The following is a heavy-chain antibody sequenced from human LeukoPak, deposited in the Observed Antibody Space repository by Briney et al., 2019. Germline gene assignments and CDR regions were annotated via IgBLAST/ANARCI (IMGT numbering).Heavy chain of an antibody. Sequence: SETLSLTCTVSGGSISSYYWSWIRQPPGKGLEWIGYIYSSGSTSYNPSFKSRVTVSVDTSKNQFSLKLSSVTAADTAVYYCARGPGRGYDNWFDPWGQGTLVTVSS. D-gene: IGHD3-22*01. CDR1: GGSISSYY. CDR2: IYSSGST. CDR3: ARGPGRGYDNWFDP. V-gene: IGHV4-4*08. J-gene: IGHJ5*02.